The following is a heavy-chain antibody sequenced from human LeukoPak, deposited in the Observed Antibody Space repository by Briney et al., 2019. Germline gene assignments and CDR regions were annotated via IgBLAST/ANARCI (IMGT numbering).Heavy chain of an antibody. CDR2: INHSGST. D-gene: IGHD5-24*01. V-gene: IGHV4-34*01. CDR3: ARLERWLRTTGFDY. CDR1: GGSFSGYY. J-gene: IGHJ4*02. Sequence: SETLSLTCAVYGGSFSGYYWSWIRQPPGKGLEWIGEINHSGSTNYNPSLKSRVTISVDTSKNQFSLKLSSVTAADTAVYYCARLERWLRTTGFDYWGQGTLVTVSS.